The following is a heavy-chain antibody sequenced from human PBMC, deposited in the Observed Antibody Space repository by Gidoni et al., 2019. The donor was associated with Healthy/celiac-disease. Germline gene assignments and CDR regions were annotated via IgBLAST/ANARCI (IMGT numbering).Heavy chain of an antibody. Sequence: QVQLVQSGAEVKKPGPSVKVSCKASGGTFSSYAISWVRQAPGQGLEWMGGIIPIFGTANYAQKFQGRVTITADESTSTAYMELSSLRSEDTAVYYCARVRRGYSYGTLYYFDYWGQGTLVTVSS. J-gene: IGHJ4*02. CDR1: GGTFSSYA. CDR3: ARVRRGYSYGTLYYFDY. V-gene: IGHV1-69*01. D-gene: IGHD5-18*01. CDR2: IIPIFGTA.